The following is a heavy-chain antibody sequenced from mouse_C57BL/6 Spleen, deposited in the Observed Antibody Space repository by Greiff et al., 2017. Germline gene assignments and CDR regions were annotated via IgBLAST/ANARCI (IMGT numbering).Heavy chain of an antibody. Sequence: VQLQQSGAELLKPGASVKLSCKATGYTFTGYWIEWVKQRPGHGLEWIGEILPGSGSTNYNEKFKGKATFTADTSSNTAYMQLSSLTTEDSAIYYCAGEPITTVVAHWYFDVWGTGTTVTVSS. D-gene: IGHD1-1*01. CDR3: AGEPITTVVAHWYFDV. CDR1: GYTFTGYW. V-gene: IGHV1-9*01. J-gene: IGHJ1*03. CDR2: ILPGSGST.